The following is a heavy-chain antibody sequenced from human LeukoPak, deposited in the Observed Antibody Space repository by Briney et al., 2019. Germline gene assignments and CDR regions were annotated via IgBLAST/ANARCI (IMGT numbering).Heavy chain of an antibody. CDR1: GFTFSSYG. CDR2: IWYDGSNK. CDR3: ARDREYSSSGLVWFDP. Sequence: GRSLRLSCAASGFTFSSYGMHWVRQAPGKGLEWVAVIWYDGSNKYHAESVKGRFIISRDNSKNTLYLQMNSLRAEDTAVYYCARDREYSSSGLVWFDPWGHGILVTVSS. V-gene: IGHV3-33*01. D-gene: IGHD6-6*01. J-gene: IGHJ5*02.